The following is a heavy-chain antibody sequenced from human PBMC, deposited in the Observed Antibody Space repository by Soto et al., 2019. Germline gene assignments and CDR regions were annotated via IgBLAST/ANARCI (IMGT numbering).Heavy chain of an antibody. CDR3: AKGSASGVPYYFDY. D-gene: IGHD6-13*01. CDR1: GFTFSTYA. J-gene: IGHJ4*02. V-gene: IGHV3-23*01. CDR2: ISDSGGSA. Sequence: PGGSLRLSCASSGFTFSTYAMIWVRQAPGKGLEWVSAISDSGGSAYYADSVKGRFTISRDNSKNTLYLQMNSLRAEDTAVYYCAKGSASGVPYYFDYWGQGTLVTISS.